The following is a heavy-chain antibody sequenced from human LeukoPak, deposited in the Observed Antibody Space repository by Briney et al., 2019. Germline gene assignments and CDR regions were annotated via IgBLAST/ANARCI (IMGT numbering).Heavy chain of an antibody. CDR3: VTGGATTNGYYGMDV. V-gene: IGHV1-69*04. Sequence: ASVKVSCKASGGTFSSYAISWVRQAPGQGLEWMGRIIPILGIANYAQKFQGRVTITADKSTSTAYMELSSLRSEDTAVYYCVTGGATTNGYYGMDVWGQGTTVTVSS. J-gene: IGHJ6*02. CDR1: GGTFSSYA. D-gene: IGHD5-24*01. CDR2: IIPILGIA.